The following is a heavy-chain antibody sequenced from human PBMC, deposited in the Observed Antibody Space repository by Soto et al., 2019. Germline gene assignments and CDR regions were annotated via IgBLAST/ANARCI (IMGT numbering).Heavy chain of an antibody. J-gene: IGHJ6*02. CDR2: IYYSGST. CDR1: GGSISSYY. V-gene: IGHV4-59*01. D-gene: IGHD6-13*01. CDR3: ARGLLYSSSWYATPYYYYGMDV. Sequence: QVQLQESGPGLVKPSETLSLTCTVSGGSISSYYWSWIRQPPGKGLEWIGYIYYSGSTNYNPSLKSRVTISVDTSKNQFSLKLSSVTAADTAVYYCARGLLYSSSWYATPYYYYGMDVWGQGTTVTVSS.